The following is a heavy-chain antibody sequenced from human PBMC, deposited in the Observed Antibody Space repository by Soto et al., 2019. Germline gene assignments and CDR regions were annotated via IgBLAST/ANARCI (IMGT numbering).Heavy chain of an antibody. D-gene: IGHD3-10*01. CDR2: ISRDGSNK. V-gene: IGHV3-30*04. Sequence: QVQVVESEGGVVQPGRSLRLSCAASGFTFSRYAIHWVRQAPGKGLEWVAVISRDGSNKYYVDSVKGRFTISRDNSKNTLYLQMNSLRDEDTAVYYCARSRNSAVADSFDFWGQGTLVTVSS. CDR1: GFTFSRYA. CDR3: ARSRNSAVADSFDF. J-gene: IGHJ4*02.